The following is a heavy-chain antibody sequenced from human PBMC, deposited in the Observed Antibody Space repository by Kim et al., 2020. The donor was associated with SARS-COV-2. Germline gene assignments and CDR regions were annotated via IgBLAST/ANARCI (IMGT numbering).Heavy chain of an antibody. CDR2: ISAYNGNT. D-gene: IGHD5-12*01. J-gene: IGHJ4*02. Sequence: ASVKVSCKASGYTFTSYGISWVRQAPGQGLEWMGWISAYNGNTNYAQKLQGRVTMTTDTSTSTAYMELRSLRSDDTAVYYCARASRWLQWGIIDYWGQGTLVTVSS. V-gene: IGHV1-18*01. CDR3: ARASRWLQWGIIDY. CDR1: GYTFTSYG.